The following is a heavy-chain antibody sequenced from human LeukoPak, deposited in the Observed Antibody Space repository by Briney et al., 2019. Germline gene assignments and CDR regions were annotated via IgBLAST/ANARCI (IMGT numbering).Heavy chain of an antibody. Sequence: PSETLSLTCTVSGGSISSYYWSWIRQPPGKGLEWIGYIYYSGGTNYNPSLKSRVTISVDTSKNQFSLKLSSVTAADTAVYYCARASILEWLLYRRGGYYFDYWGQGTLVTVSS. CDR1: GGSISSYY. J-gene: IGHJ4*02. CDR2: IYYSGGT. V-gene: IGHV4-59*01. D-gene: IGHD3-3*01. CDR3: ARASILEWLLYRRGGYYFDY.